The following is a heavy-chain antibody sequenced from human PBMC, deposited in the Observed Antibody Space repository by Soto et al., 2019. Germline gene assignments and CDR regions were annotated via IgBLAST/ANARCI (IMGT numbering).Heavy chain of an antibody. CDR2: IDPSDSYT. CDR1: GYSFTSYW. CDR3: ARRKSSSALYYGMDV. D-gene: IGHD6-6*01. J-gene: IGHJ6*02. Sequence: GESLKISCKGPGYSFTSYWISWVRQMPGKGLEWMGRIDPSDSYTNYSPSFQGHVTISADKSISTAYLQWSSLKASDTAMYYCARRKSSSALYYGMDVWGQGTTVTVSS. V-gene: IGHV5-10-1*01.